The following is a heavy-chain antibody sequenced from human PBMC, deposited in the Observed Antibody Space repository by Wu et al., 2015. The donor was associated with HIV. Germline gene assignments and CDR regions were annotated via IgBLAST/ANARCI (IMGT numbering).Heavy chain of an antibody. Sequence: QVQLVQSGAEVKKPGSSMKVSCRTSGDTFTDFAITWVRQAPGQGLEWMGGITPVFATINYAQKFQDRVNIIADESTSTVFMEMSGLTPEDTAVYYCARDRADLLSAFDLWGQGTVGHRVF. CDR3: ARDRADLLSAFDL. CDR2: ITPVFATI. CDR1: GDTFTDFA. V-gene: IGHV1-69*12. D-gene: IGHD2/OR15-2a*01. J-gene: IGHJ3*01.